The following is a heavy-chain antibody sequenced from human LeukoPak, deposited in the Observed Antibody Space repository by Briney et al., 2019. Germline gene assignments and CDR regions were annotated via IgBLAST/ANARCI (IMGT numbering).Heavy chain of an antibody. J-gene: IGHJ5*02. CDR1: GGSFSGYY. CDR3: ARGRITMVRGVYRHNWFDP. V-gene: IGHV4-34*01. Sequence: PSETLSPTCAVYGGSFSGYYWSGVRQPPGKGGEWGGEINHSGSTNYNPSLKRRVTISVDPSKNQFSLKLSSVTPADTAVYYCARGRITMVRGVYRHNWFDPWGQGTLLTVSS. CDR2: INHSGST. D-gene: IGHD3-10*01.